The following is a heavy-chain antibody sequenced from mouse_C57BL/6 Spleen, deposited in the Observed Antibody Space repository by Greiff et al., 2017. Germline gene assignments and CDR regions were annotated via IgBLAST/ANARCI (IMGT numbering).Heavy chain of an antibody. CDR1: GYSFTDYN. CDR2: INPNYGTT. D-gene: IGHD1-2*01. V-gene: IGHV1-39*01. CDR3: ARGEDYDGYYFDY. J-gene: IGHJ2*01. Sequence: EVQLQQSGPELVKPGASVKISCKASGYSFTDYNMNWVKQSNGKSLEWIGVINPNYGTTSYNQKFKGKATLNVDQSSSTAYMPLNSRTSEDSAVYYCARGEDYDGYYFDYWGQGTTLTVSS.